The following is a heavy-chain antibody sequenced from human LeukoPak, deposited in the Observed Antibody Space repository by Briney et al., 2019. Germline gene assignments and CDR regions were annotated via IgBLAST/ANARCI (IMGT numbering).Heavy chain of an antibody. CDR1: SXA. V-gene: IGHV1-3*01. CDR2: INAGNGNT. CDR3: ARGPVAGIFDY. Sequence: SXAXHXXXXAPGQRLXWMGWINAGNGNTKYSQKFQGRVTITRDTSTSTAYMELRSLRSDDTAVYYCARGPVAGIFDYWGQGTLVTVSS. J-gene: IGHJ4*02. D-gene: IGHD6-19*01.